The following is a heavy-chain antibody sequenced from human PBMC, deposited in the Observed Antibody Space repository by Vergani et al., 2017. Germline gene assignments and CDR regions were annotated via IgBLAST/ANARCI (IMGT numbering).Heavy chain of an antibody. CDR3: GKDHEDNMRVHYYGMVV. V-gene: IGHV3-21*01. J-gene: IGHJ6*02. Sequence: EVEVGEWGGGVVKPGGSLRLSCAASGFTFSSYSMNWVRQAPGKGLEWVSSISSSSSYIYYAHSVKGRFTISRDNAKNSLYLQMNSLRAEDTAVYYCGKDHEDNMRVHYYGMVVWGQGTTVTVSS. CDR1: GFTFSSYS. CDR2: ISSSSSYI. D-gene: IGHD3-22*01.